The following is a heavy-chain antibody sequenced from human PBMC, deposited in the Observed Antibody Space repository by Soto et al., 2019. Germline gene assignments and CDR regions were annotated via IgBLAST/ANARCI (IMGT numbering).Heavy chain of an antibody. D-gene: IGHD6-19*01. CDR1: GYTFIGFY. CDR2: INPNIGGT. CDR3: ASAAVTGTEGPDF. Sequence: ASGKVSCTASGYTFIGFYMHWVRQAPGQGLEWMGWINPNIGGTKSAEKFQGRVTMTRDTSISTAYMELSRLTSDDTAVYYCASAAVTGTEGPDFWGKGNPVTVSA. J-gene: IGHJ4*02. V-gene: IGHV1-2*02.